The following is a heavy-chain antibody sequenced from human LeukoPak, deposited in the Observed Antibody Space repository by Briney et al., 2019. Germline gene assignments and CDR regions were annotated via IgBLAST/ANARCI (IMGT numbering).Heavy chain of an antibody. CDR2: ISSSGSTI. CDR3: AGAMGYYDSSGYYYEFFDY. J-gene: IGHJ4*02. CDR1: GFTFSSYE. Sequence: GGSLRLSCAASGFTFSSYEMNWVRQAPGKGLEWVSYISSSGSTIYYADSVKGRFTISRDNAKNSLYLQMNSLRAEDTAVYYCAGAMGYYDSSGYYYEFFDYWGQGTLVTVSS. V-gene: IGHV3-48*03. D-gene: IGHD3-22*01.